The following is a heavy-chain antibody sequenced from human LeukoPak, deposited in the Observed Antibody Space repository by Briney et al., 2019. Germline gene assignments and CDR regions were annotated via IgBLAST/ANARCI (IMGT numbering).Heavy chain of an antibody. D-gene: IGHD3-22*01. CDR1: GFTFTSSA. CDR3: AAVSTYYYDSSGYPP. J-gene: IGHJ5*02. V-gene: IGHV1-58*02. Sequence: SVKVSCKASGFTFTSSAMQWVRQARGQRLEWIGWIVVGSGNTNYAQKFQERVTITRDMSTSTAYMELSSPRSEDTAVYYCAAVSTYYYDSSGYPPWGQGTLVTVSS. CDR2: IVVGSGNT.